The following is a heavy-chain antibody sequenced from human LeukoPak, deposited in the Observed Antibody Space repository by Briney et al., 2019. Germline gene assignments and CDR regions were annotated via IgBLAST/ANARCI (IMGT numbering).Heavy chain of an antibody. CDR3: AREVSVVTTAGAFDI. D-gene: IGHD4-23*01. CDR1: GGSISSGDYY. CDR2: IYYSGST. J-gene: IGHJ3*02. V-gene: IGHV4-30-4*01. Sequence: PSQTLSLTCTVSGGSISSGDYYWSWIRQPPGKGLEWIGYIYYSGSTYYNPSLKSRVTISVDTSKNQFSLKLSSVTAADTAVYYCAREVSVVTTAGAFDIWGQGTMVTVSS.